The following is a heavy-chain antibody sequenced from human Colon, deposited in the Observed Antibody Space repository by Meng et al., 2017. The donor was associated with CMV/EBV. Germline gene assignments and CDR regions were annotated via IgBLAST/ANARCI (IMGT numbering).Heavy chain of an antibody. CDR1: GYTFTDFY. CDR3: ARVGGGSFLRGYLEH. J-gene: IGHJ1*01. V-gene: IGHV1-2*02. Sequence: ASVQVSCKTSGYTFTDFYIHWVRQAPGQGLEWMGWINPNSGGTKYPQKFQGRVTVTRDNSISTVYMELSRLRSDDTAVYYCARVGGGSFLRGYLEHWGQGSLVTVSS. CDR2: INPNSGGT. D-gene: IGHD1-26*01.